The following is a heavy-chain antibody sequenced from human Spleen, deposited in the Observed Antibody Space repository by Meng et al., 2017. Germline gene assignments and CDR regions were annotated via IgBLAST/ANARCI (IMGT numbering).Heavy chain of an antibody. CDR3: ARGPRNWGFDY. J-gene: IGHJ4*02. CDR1: GYSFTGYY. D-gene: IGHD7-27*01. V-gene: IGHV1-2*06. CDR2: INPNSGDT. Sequence: QVQLVQSGAEVKKPGASVKVSCKASGYSFTGYYMHWVRQGPGQGLEWMGRINPNSGDTGYAQKFQGRVIMTRDTSISTAYMELSSLRSEDTAVYYCARGPRNWGFDYWGQGTLVTVSS.